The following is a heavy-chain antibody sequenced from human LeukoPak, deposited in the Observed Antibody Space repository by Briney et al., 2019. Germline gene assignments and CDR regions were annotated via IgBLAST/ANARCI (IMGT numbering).Heavy chain of an antibody. CDR2: IYPGDSDT. D-gene: IGHD2-2*01. CDR3: ARTYDTSTKPFQH. V-gene: IGHV5-51*01. CDR1: GYSFTSYW. J-gene: IGHJ1*01. Sequence: GESLKISCKGSGYSFTSYWIGWVRQMPGKGLEWMGIIYPGDSDTRYSPSFQGQVTISADKSISTAYLQWSSLKASDTAMYYCARTYDTSTKPFQHWGQGTLVTVSS.